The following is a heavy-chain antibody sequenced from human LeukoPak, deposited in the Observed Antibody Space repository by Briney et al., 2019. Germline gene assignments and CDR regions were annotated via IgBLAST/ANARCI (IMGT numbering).Heavy chain of an antibody. J-gene: IGHJ1*01. Sequence: ASVTVSFTASGYTFTTYSLAWVRQAPGQSLELMGWISVNNGGTNYAQSFQDRVTLTRDTSTNTAYLELRSLRSDDTAIIYCATATQPRGYFLHWGQGTLVTVSS. V-gene: IGHV1-18*01. D-gene: IGHD2-2*01. CDR1: GYTFTTYS. CDR3: ATATQPRGYFLH. CDR2: ISVNNGGT.